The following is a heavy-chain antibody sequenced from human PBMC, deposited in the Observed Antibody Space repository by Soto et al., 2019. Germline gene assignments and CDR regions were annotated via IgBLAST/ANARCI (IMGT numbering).Heavy chain of an antibody. CDR1: GYTFTNYY. CDR3: TKGSFTVTTPYLDV. J-gene: IGHJ6*03. Sequence: QVQLVQSGAEVKKPGASVKVSCKASGYTFTNYYIHWVRQAPGQGLEWMGIINPSGGSTSYAQKFQGRVTMTRDTSTSTVYMELSSLRSEDTAMYYCTKGSFTVTTPYLDVWGKGTTVTVSS. V-gene: IGHV1-46*03. CDR2: INPSGGST. D-gene: IGHD4-17*01.